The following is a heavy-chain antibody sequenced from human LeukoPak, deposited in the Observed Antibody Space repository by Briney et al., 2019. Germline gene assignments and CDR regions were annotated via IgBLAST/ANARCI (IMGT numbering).Heavy chain of an antibody. J-gene: IGHJ4*02. CDR3: ARHTYLIAAASPFDY. D-gene: IGHD6-13*01. CDR2: IYPGDSDT. Sequence: GESLKISCQGSGYNFPIYWIGWVRHMPGKGLEWMGMIYPGDSDTRYSPSFQGQVTISADKSISTAYLQWSSLKASDTAMYYCARHTYLIAAASPFDYWGQGTLVTVSS. CDR1: GYNFPIYW. V-gene: IGHV5-51*01.